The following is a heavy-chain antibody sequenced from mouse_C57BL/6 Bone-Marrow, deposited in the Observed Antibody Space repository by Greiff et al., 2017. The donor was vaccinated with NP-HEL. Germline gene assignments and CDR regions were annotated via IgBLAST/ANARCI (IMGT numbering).Heavy chain of an antibody. D-gene: IGHD2-2*01. CDR2: INPSSGYT. CDR3: ARGLPHWYFDV. V-gene: IGHV1-4*01. Sequence: QVQLQQSGAELARPGASVKMSCKASGYTFTSYTMHWVKQRPGQGLEWIGYINPSSGYTKYNQKFKDKATLTADESSSTAYMQLSSLTSEDSAVYYCARGLPHWYFDVWGTGTTVTVSS. J-gene: IGHJ1*03. CDR1: GYTFTSYT.